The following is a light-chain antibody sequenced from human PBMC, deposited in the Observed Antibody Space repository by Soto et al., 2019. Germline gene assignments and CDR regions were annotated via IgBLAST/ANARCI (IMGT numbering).Light chain of an antibody. Sequence: EIVMTQSPATLSVSPGERATLSCRASQSVSSNLAWYQQKPGQTPRLLIYGASTRATGIPDRFSGSGSGTEFPLTISSLQSEDFAVYYCQQYNNWPLTFGGGTKVEIK. CDR3: QQYNNWPLT. CDR1: QSVSSN. J-gene: IGKJ4*01. CDR2: GAS. V-gene: IGKV3D-15*01.